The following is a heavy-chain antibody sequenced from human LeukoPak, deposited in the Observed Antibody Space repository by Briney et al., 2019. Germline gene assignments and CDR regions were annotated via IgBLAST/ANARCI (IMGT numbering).Heavy chain of an antibody. Sequence: GGSLRLSCAVSGFTFSTYGMHWVRQAPGQGLEWLALIWYDGDRKYYADSVKGRFTISGDKSKNTLYLQMNSLRGEDTAVYYCARGKIRMFGYYDYYYGMDVWGQGTTVTVSS. D-gene: IGHD3-3*01. CDR1: GFTFSTYG. V-gene: IGHV3-33*01. CDR3: ARGKIRMFGYYDYYYGMDV. CDR2: IWYDGDRK. J-gene: IGHJ6*02.